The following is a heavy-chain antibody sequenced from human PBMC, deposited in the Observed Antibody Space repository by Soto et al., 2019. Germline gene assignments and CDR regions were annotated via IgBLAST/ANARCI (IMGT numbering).Heavy chain of an antibody. D-gene: IGHD1-26*01. V-gene: IGHV4-61*01. J-gene: IGHJ6*02. CDR3: AREGRDYYYYALDV. Sequence: SPTLSLTCNVSGPSVSSGSDDWSWLRQPPGKGLEWIGYIYYTGSTNYNPSLKSRVTISVDTSKNQFSLKLNSVTAADTAVYYCAREGRDYYYYALDVWGQGTTVT. CDR2: IYYTGST. CDR1: GPSVSSGSDD.